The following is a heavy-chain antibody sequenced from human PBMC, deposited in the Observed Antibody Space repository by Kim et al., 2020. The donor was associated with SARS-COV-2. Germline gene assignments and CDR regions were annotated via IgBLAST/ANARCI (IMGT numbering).Heavy chain of an antibody. V-gene: IGHV7-4-1*02. CDR1: GYTFRSLS. Sequence: ASVKVSCKTSGYTFRSLSMSWVRQAPGQGLEWMGWINSDTGSPTYAQAFTGRFVFSLDTSLSTVYLQISSLRPEDTALYFCALGTSGWGQGTLVTVSS. CDR2: INSDTGSP. CDR3: ALGTSG. D-gene: IGHD1-7*01. J-gene: IGHJ4*02.